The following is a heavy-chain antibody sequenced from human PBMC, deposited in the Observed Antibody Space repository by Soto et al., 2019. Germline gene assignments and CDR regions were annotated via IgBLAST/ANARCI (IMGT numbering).Heavy chain of an antibody. D-gene: IGHD3-22*01. Sequence: APVKVSWQASGYTFYNYGINWGRQAPGQRLEWMGWISAFNGKTNYAQNVQGRVTMTTDTSTSTAYVELRSLRSDDTAVYYCARDRVPKSSGFFPFDYWGHGTLVTVSS. CDR1: GYTFYNYG. V-gene: IGHV1-18*01. J-gene: IGHJ4*01. CDR3: ARDRVPKSSGFFPFDY. CDR2: ISAFNGKT.